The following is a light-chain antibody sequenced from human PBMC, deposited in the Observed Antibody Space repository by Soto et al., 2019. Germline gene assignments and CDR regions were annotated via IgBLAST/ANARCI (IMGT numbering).Light chain of an antibody. CDR3: TSFTGSPPRWV. J-gene: IGLJ3*02. CDR1: SSDVGTYNY. Sequence: QSALTQPASVSGSPGQSITISCTGSSSDVGTYNYVSWYQQYPGTAPKLMIYDVTNRPSGVSDRFSGSKSGNPASLTISGLQAEDEADYYCTSFTGSPPRWVFGGGTKLTVL. CDR2: DVT. V-gene: IGLV2-14*01.